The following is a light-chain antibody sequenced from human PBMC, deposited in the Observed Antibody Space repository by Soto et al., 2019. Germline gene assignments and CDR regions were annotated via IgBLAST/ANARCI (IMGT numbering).Light chain of an antibody. J-gene: IGKJ5*01. CDR3: QQYNSYPIT. CDR2: DAY. Sequence: DIQMTQSPSILSASVGDRVTITCRASQSIRSWLAWYQQKPGKAPKLLIYDAYSLESGVPSRFSGRRSGTEFTLTIAGLQPDDFATYYCQQYNSYPITFGQGTRLEIK. CDR1: QSIRSW. V-gene: IGKV1-5*01.